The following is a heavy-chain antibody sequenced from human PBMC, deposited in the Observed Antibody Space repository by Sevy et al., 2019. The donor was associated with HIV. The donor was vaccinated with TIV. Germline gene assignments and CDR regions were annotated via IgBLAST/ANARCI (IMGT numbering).Heavy chain of an antibody. CDR2: ISYDGGNK. CDR1: GFTFSSYG. D-gene: IGHD4-17*01. Sequence: GGSLRLSCAASGFTFSSYGMHWVRQAPGKGLEWVAVISYDGGNKYYADSVKGRFTISRDNSKNTLYLQMNSLRAEDTDVYYCAKDYGGNSGGAFDIWGQGTMVTVSS. CDR3: AKDYGGNSGGAFDI. V-gene: IGHV3-30*18. J-gene: IGHJ3*02.